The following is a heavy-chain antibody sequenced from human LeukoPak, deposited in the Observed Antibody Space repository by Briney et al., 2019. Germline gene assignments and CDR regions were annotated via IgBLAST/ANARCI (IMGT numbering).Heavy chain of an antibody. V-gene: IGHV1-69*05. J-gene: IGHJ4*02. D-gene: IGHD3-3*01. CDR1: GGTFSSYA. CDR2: IIPIFGTA. CDR3: ASVHTIFGGRSDY. Sequence: SVKVSCKASGGTFSSYAISWVQQAPGQGLEWMGGIIPIFGTANYAQKFQGRVTITTDESTSTAYMELSSLRSEDTAVYYCASVHTIFGGRSDYWGQGTLVTVSS.